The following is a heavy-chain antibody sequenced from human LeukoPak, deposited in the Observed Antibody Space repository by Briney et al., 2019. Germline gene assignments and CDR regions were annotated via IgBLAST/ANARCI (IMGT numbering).Heavy chain of an antibody. CDR3: TRAPYGDSFDY. Sequence: PGGSLRLSCTASGFTFGDYAMSWVRQAPGKGLEWVGFIRSKAYGGTTEYAASVKGRFTISRDGSKSIAYLQMNSLKTEDTAVYYCTRAPYGDSFDYWGQGTLVTVSS. V-gene: IGHV3-49*04. J-gene: IGHJ4*02. CDR2: IRSKAYGGTT. CDR1: GFTFGDYA. D-gene: IGHD4-17*01.